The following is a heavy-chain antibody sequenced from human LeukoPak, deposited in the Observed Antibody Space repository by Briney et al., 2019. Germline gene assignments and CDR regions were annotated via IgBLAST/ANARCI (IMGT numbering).Heavy chain of an antibody. D-gene: IGHD1-7*01. CDR2: IYYSGST. CDR3: ATYNWNYDFANFDY. Sequence: PLETLSLTCTVSGGSISSSSYYWGWIRQPPGKGLEWIGSIYYSGSTYYNPSLKSRVTISVDTSKNQFSLKLSSVTAADTAVYYCATYNWNYDFANFDYWGHGTLITVSS. J-gene: IGHJ4*01. CDR1: GGSISSSSYY. V-gene: IGHV4-39*01.